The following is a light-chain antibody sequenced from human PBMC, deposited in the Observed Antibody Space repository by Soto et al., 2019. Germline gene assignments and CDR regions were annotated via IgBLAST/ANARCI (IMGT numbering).Light chain of an antibody. J-gene: IGLJ2*01. CDR1: SSNIGAGYD. CDR2: GNS. V-gene: IGLV1-40*01. CDR3: QSYDSSLSVV. Sequence: QSVLTQPPSVSGAPGQRVTISCTGSSSNIGAGYDVHWYKQLPGTAPKLLIYGNSNRPSGVPDRFSGSKSGTSASLAITGLQAEDEADYCCQSYDSSLSVVFGGGTQLTVL.